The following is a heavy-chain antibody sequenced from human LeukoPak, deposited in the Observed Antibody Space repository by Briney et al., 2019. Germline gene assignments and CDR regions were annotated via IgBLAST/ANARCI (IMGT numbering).Heavy chain of an antibody. V-gene: IGHV3-30*18. CDR1: GFTFSSYG. CDR2: ISYDGSNK. J-gene: IGHJ5*02. CDR3: AKDLGHFYDSMSP. Sequence: GRSLRLSCAASGFTFSSYGMHWVRQAPGKGLEWVAVISYDGSNKYYADSVKGRLTISRDNSKNTLYLQMNSLRAEDTAVYYCAKDLGHFYDSMSPWGQGTLVTVSS. D-gene: IGHD3-22*01.